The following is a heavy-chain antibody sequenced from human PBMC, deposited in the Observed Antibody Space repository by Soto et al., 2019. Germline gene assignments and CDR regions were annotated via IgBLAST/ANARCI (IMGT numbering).Heavy chain of an antibody. CDR1: GYTFTSYG. CDR3: ARSPYRIAVAGTFYY. V-gene: IGHV1-18*01. Sequence: ASVKVSCKASGYTFTSYGISWVRQAPGQGLEWMGWISAYNGNTNYAQKLQGRVTMTTDTSTSTAYMELRSLRSDDTAVYYCARSPYRIAVAGTFYYWGQGTLVTVSS. D-gene: IGHD6-13*01. CDR2: ISAYNGNT. J-gene: IGHJ4*02.